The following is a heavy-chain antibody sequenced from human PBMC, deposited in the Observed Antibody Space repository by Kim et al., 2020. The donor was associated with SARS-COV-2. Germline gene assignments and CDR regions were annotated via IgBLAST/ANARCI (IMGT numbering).Heavy chain of an antibody. J-gene: IGHJ6*02. Sequence: GGSLRLSCAASGFTFSSYWMSWVRQAPGKGLEWVANIKQDGSEKYYVDSVKGRFTISRDNAKNSLYLQMNSLRAEDTAVYYCARDPHMWRRDLTYYYYGMDVWGQGTTVTVSS. V-gene: IGHV3-7*01. D-gene: IGHD2-21*01. CDR3: ARDPHMWRRDLTYYYYGMDV. CDR1: GFTFSSYW. CDR2: IKQDGSEK.